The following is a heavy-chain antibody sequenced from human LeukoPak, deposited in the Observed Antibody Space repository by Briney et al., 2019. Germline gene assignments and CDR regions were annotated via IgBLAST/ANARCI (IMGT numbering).Heavy chain of an antibody. CDR1: GFTVSSNY. V-gene: IGHV3-53*01. J-gene: IGHJ4*02. Sequence: GGSLRLSCAASGFTVSSNYMSWVRQAPGKGLEWVSAIYSGGGTYYADSVKGRFTISRDNSKNTLYLQMNSLRAEDTAVYYCAKEALSGWLDYWGQGALVTVSS. CDR2: IYSGGGT. D-gene: IGHD6-19*01. CDR3: AKEALSGWLDY.